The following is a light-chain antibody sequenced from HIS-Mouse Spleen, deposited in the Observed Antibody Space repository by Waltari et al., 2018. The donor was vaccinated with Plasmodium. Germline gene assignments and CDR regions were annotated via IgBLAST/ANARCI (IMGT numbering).Light chain of an antibody. Sequence: DIVMTQSPDSLAVSLGERATIHCKSSQSVLYSSNNKNYLAWYQQKPGQPPKLLIYWASTRASGVPDRFSGSGSGTDFTLTISSLQAEDVAVYYCQQYNSTPYTFGQGTKLEIK. V-gene: IGKV4-1*01. CDR2: WAS. CDR1: QSVLYSSNNKNY. J-gene: IGKJ2*01. CDR3: QQYNSTPYT.